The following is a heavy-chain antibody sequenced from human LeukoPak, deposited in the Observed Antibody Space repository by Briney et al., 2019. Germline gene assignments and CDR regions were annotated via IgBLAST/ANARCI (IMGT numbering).Heavy chain of an antibody. Sequence: SQTLSLTCAISGDSVSSNSAAWNWIRQSPSRGLEWLGRTYYRSKWYNDYAVSVKSRITINPDTSKNQFSLQLNSVTPEDTAVYYCARDLVAEPPQIAVAGAFDYWGQGSLVTVSS. V-gene: IGHV6-1*01. J-gene: IGHJ4*02. CDR3: ARDLVAEPPQIAVAGAFDY. CDR1: GDSVSSNSAA. CDR2: TYYRSKWYN. D-gene: IGHD6-19*01.